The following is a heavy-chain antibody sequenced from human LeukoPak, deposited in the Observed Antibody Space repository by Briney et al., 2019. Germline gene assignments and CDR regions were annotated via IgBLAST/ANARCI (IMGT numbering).Heavy chain of an antibody. CDR1: GFTFSSYG. Sequence: GGSLRLSCAASGFTFSSYGMHWVRQAPGKGLEGVAFIRYDGSNKYYADSVKGRFTISRDNSKNTLYLQMNSLRAEDTAVYYCAKEENYIVVVPAAIGYWGQGTLVTVSS. CDR3: AKEENYIVVVPAAIGY. V-gene: IGHV3-30*02. D-gene: IGHD2-2*02. J-gene: IGHJ4*02. CDR2: IRYDGSNK.